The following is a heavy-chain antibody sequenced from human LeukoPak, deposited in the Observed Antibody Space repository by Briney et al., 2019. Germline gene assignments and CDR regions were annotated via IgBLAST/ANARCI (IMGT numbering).Heavy chain of an antibody. D-gene: IGHD5-18*01. CDR1: GGSISSYY. CDR2: VYYSGTT. J-gene: IGHJ4*02. Sequence: PPETLSLTCTVSGGSISSYYWSWIRQPPGKGLEWIGNVYYSGTTNYNPSLKSRVTISVDTSKNQFSLKLTSVTAADTAVYYCARLGLDTLDLDYSGQGTLVTVSS. CDR3: ARLGLDTLDLDY. V-gene: IGHV4-59*01.